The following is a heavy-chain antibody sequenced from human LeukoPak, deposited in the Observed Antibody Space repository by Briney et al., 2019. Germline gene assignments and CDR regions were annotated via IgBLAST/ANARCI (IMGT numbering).Heavy chain of an antibody. J-gene: IGHJ4*02. CDR2: IYYSGST. V-gene: IGHV4-31*03. CDR3: ARAPDTAMVGFDY. Sequence: KPSQTLSLTCTVSGGSISSGGYYWSWIRQHPGKGLEWIGYIYYSGSTYYNPSLKSRVTISVDTSKNQLSLKLSSVTAADTAVYYCARAPDTAMVGFDYWGQGTLVTVSS. CDR1: GGSISSGGYY. D-gene: IGHD5-18*01.